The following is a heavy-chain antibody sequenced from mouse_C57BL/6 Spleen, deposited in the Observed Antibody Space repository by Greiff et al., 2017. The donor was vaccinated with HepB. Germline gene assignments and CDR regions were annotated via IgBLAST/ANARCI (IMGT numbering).Heavy chain of an antibody. CDR2: IDPSDSYT. CDR1: GYTFTSYW. D-gene: IGHD3-2*02. CDR3: ARNGGSAGSWFAY. J-gene: IGHJ3*01. Sequence: QVQLQQPGAELVMPGASVKLSCKASGYTFTSYWMHWVKQRPGQGLEWIGEIDPSDSYTNYTQKFKGKSTLTVDKSSSTAYMQLSSLTSEDSAVYYCARNGGSAGSWFAYWGQGTLVTVSA. V-gene: IGHV1-69*01.